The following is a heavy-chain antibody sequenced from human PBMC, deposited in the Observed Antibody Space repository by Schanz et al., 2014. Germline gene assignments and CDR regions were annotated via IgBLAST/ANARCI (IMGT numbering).Heavy chain of an antibody. J-gene: IGHJ5*02. CDR2: INPNSGGT. CDR1: GYTFTGSY. D-gene: IGHD3-10*01. Sequence: QVQLVQSGAEVKKPGASVRVSCKASGYTFTGSYMNWVRQAPGQGLEWMGWINPNSGGTDYAQKFQGRVTMTRDTSISTVYMELSRLRSDDTAVYYCAREGTVIRGLSGWFDPWGQGTLVTVSS. CDR3: AREGTVIRGLSGWFDP. V-gene: IGHV1-2*02.